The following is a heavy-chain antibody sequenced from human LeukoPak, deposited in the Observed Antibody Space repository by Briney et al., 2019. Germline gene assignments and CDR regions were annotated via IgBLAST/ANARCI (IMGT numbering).Heavy chain of an antibody. CDR3: ARGEYSSSYYYYYMDV. CDR1: GYTFTGYY. V-gene: IGHV1-2*06. Sequence: ASVKVSCKASGYTFTGYYMHWVRQAPGQGLEWMGRINPNSGGTNYAQKFQGRVTMTRDTSISTAYMELSRLRSDDTAVYYCARGEYSSSYYYYYMDVWGQGTLVTVSS. J-gene: IGHJ6*03. D-gene: IGHD6-6*01. CDR2: INPNSGGT.